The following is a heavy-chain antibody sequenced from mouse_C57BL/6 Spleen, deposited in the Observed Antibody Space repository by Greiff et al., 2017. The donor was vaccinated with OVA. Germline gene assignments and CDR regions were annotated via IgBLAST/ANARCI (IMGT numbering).Heavy chain of an antibody. V-gene: IGHV1-64*01. CDR1: GYTFTSYW. Sequence: VQLQQPGAELVKPGASVKLSCKASGYTFTSYWMHWVKQRPGQGLEWIGMIHPNSGSTNYNEKFKSKATLTVDKSSSTAYMQLSSLTSGDSAVYYCARSQYYGSEGCWGQGTTLTVSS. CDR2: IHPNSGST. D-gene: IGHD1-1*01. CDR3: ARSQYYGSEGC. J-gene: IGHJ2*01.